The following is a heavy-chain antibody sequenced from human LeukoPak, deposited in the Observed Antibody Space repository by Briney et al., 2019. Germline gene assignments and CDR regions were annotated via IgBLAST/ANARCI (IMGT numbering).Heavy chain of an antibody. V-gene: IGHV3-9*01. Sequence: PGRSLGLSCAASGFTFDDYAMHWVRQAPGKGLEWVSGISWNSGSIGYADSVKGRFTISRDNAKNSLYLQMNSLRAEDTAVYYCARGGRIAAEGTIDWGQGTLVTVSS. D-gene: IGHD6-13*01. J-gene: IGHJ4*02. CDR2: ISWNSGSI. CDR3: ARGGRIAAEGTID. CDR1: GFTFDDYA.